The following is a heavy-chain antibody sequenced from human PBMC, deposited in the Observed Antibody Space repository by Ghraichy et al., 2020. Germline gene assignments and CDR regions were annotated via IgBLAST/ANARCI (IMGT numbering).Heavy chain of an antibody. J-gene: IGHJ4*02. CDR3: ARDRAVIFWSGYYTRLDY. D-gene: IGHD3-3*01. Sequence: SETLSLTCAVYGGSFSGYYWSWIRQPPGKGLEWIGGINHSGSTNYNPSLKSRVTISVDTSKNQFSLKLSSVTAADTAVYYCARDRAVIFWSGYYTRLDYWGQGTLVTVSS. CDR2: INHSGST. CDR1: GGSFSGYY. V-gene: IGHV4-34*01.